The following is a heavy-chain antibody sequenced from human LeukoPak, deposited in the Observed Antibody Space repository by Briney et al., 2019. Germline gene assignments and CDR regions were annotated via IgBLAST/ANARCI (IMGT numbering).Heavy chain of an antibody. D-gene: IGHD3-16*01. CDR3: AREVGGGASGQ. J-gene: IGHJ4*02. V-gene: IGHV3-33*01. Sequence: GGSLRLSCVASGFTFTSYGFYWVRQAPGKGPEWVALIWYDGSKKYYADSVKGRFTISRDNSKNTLYLQMNSLRVEDTAVYYCAREVGGGASGQWGQGTLVTVSS. CDR1: GFTFTSYG. CDR2: IWYDGSKK.